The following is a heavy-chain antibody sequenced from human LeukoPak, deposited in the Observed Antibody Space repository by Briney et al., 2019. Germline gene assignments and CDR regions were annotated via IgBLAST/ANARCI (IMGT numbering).Heavy chain of an antibody. CDR3: AKGAELEPTDY. J-gene: IGHJ4*02. D-gene: IGHD1-1*01. V-gene: IGHV3-53*01. CDR1: GFTVSSNY. Sequence: GGSLRLSCAASGFTVSSNYMSWVRQAPGKGLEWVSVIYSGGSTYYADSVKGRFTISRDNFKNMLYLEMNSLRAEDTAVYYCAKGAELEPTDYWGQGTLVTVS. CDR2: IYSGGST.